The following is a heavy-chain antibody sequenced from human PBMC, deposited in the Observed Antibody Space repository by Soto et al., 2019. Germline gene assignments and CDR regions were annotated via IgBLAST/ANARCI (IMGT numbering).Heavy chain of an antibody. CDR2: ISAYNGDT. Sequence: ASVKVSCKASGYTFASYGMSWVRQAPGQGPEWMGWISAYNGDTNYAQKFQGRVTLTTDTSTSTAYMELRSLRSDDTAVYYCARGVATKGFDYSGQGTLVTVSS. J-gene: IGHJ4*02. V-gene: IGHV1-18*01. D-gene: IGHD5-12*01. CDR3: ARGVATKGFDY. CDR1: GYTFASYG.